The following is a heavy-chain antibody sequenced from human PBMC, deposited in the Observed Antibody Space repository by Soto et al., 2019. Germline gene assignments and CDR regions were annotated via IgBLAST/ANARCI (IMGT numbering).Heavy chain of an antibody. CDR3: ARVVGSSEHDY. CDR2: AYYRSKWYS. Sequence: PSQTLSLTCAISGDSVSSNSAAWNWIRQSPSSGLEWLGRAYYRSKWYSHYAVSVKSRITIKPDTSKNQFSLQLNSVTPEDTAVYYCARVVGSSEHDYWGQGTLVTVSS. V-gene: IGHV6-1*01. CDR1: GDSVSSNSAA. J-gene: IGHJ4*02. D-gene: IGHD6-13*01.